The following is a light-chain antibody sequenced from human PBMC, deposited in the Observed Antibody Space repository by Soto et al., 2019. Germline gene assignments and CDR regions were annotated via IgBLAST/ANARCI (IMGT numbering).Light chain of an antibody. V-gene: IGKV3-15*01. CDR3: QQYNDWPWT. J-gene: IGKJ1*01. Sequence: EIVMTQSPATLSVSPGERATLSCRASQSVSSDLAWYQQKPGQAPRLLIHGASTRATVIPTRFSGSGSGTEFTLTISSLRSEDFAVYSCQQYNDWPWTFGQGTKVEIK. CDR2: GAS. CDR1: QSVSSD.